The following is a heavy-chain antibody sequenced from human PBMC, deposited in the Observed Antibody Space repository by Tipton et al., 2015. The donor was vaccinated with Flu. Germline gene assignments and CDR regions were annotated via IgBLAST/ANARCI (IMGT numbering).Heavy chain of an antibody. D-gene: IGHD1-14*01. J-gene: IGHJ6*02. Sequence: QLVQSGVEVKKPGASVKVSCKASGYTFNNYGITWIRQAPGQGLEWMGWISGYNGDTNYAEKLQGRVTMTTDTSTNTAYMELRSLKSDDTAMYYCARDRGSYNIHLEYHYYFGLGVWGQGTTVTVSS. CDR1: GYTFNNYG. CDR3: ARDRGSYNIHLEYHYYFGLGV. V-gene: IGHV1-18*01. CDR2: ISGYNGDT.